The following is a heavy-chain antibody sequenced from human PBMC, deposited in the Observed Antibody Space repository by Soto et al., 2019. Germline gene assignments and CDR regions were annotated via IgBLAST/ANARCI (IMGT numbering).Heavy chain of an antibody. J-gene: IGHJ4*02. CDR2: IDNSGST. D-gene: IGHD3-3*01. Sequence: SETLSLTCTVSGGSISNYFCNWIRQPAGKGLEWIGRIDNSGSTNYNPSLKSRITMSADTSRNQFSLKLNSVTAADTAVYYCARGGQDFWSGPFDYWGQGALVTVSS. V-gene: IGHV4-4*07. CDR1: GGSISNYF. CDR3: ARGGQDFWSGPFDY.